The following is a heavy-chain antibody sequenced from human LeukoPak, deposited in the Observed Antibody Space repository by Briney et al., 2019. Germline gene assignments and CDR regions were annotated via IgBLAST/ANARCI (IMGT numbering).Heavy chain of an antibody. V-gene: IGHV1-24*01. CDR2: FDPEDGET. CDR3: ATVLRITMVRGVPDV. D-gene: IGHD3-10*01. Sequence: ASVKVSCKVSGYTLTELSMHWVRQAPGKGLEWMGGFDPEDGETIYAQKFQGRVTMTEDTSTDTAYMELSSLRSEDTAVYYCATVLRITMVRGVPDVWGQGTTVTVSS. CDR1: GYTLTELS. J-gene: IGHJ6*02.